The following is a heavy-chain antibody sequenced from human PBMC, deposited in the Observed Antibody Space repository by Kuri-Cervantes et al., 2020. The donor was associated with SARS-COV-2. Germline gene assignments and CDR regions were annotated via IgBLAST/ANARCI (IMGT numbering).Heavy chain of an antibody. CDR1: GFSLTTSGMC. CDR2: IDWDDDK. Sequence: SGPTLVKPTQTLTLTCTFSGFSLTTSGMCVAWIRQPPGKALEWLARIDWDDDKHYKTSLNTRLSISKDTSKDQVVLTMTDMDPVDTATYYCARTRKYYDYVWGSYRLDAFDIWGQGTMVTVSS. CDR3: ARTRKYYDYVWGSYRLDAFDI. J-gene: IGHJ3*02. D-gene: IGHD3-16*02. V-gene: IGHV2-70*11.